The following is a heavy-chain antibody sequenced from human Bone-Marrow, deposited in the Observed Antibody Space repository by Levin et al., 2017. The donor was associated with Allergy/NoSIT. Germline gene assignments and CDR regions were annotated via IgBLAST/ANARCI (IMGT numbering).Heavy chain of an antibody. D-gene: IGHD4-17*01. V-gene: IGHV4-39*01. Sequence: SQTLSLPCPVSGGSIRSSSYYWGWIRQPPGKGLEWIGSIYYSGSTYYNPSLKSRVTISVDTSKNQFSLKLSSVTAADTAVYYCATLSYGDYWYFDLWGRGTLVTVSS. CDR3: ATLSYGDYWYFDL. CDR2: IYYSGST. J-gene: IGHJ2*01. CDR1: GGSIRSSSYY.